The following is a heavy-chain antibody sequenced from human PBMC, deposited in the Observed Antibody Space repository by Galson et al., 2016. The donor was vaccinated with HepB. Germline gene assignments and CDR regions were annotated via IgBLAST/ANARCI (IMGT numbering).Heavy chain of an antibody. J-gene: IGHJ4*02. CDR1: GFIFSNYW. V-gene: IGHV3-72*01. D-gene: IGHD6-13*01. CDR3: ARGGGPAAAV. CDR2: TRTRKNRYAT. Sequence: SLRLSCAASGFIFSNYWMAWVRQAPGKGLEWVGRTRTRKNRYATSYAASVKGRFTISRDDSKDTTYLQMNSLRDEDTAVYYCARGGGPAAAVWGQGTLVTVSS.